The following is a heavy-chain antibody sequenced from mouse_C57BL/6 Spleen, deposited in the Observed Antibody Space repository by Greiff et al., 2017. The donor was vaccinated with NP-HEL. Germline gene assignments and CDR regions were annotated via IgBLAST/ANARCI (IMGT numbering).Heavy chain of an antibody. D-gene: IGHD2-4*01. V-gene: IGHV7-1*01. CDR3: ARGLIYYYYYYFDY. CDR2: SRNKANDYTT. CDR1: GFTFSDFY. J-gene: IGHJ2*01. Sequence: EVMLVESGGGLVQSGRSLRLSCATSGFTFSDFYMEWVRQAPGKGLEWIAASRNKANDYTTEYSASVKGRFIVSRDTSQSILYLQMNALIAEDTAIYYCARGLIYYYYYYFDYWGQGTTLTVSS.